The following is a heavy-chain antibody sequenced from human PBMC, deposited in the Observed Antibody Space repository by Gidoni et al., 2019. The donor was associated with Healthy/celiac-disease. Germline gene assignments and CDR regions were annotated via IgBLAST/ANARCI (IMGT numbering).Heavy chain of an antibody. V-gene: IGHV3-23*01. CDR2: ISVSGGST. CDR1: GFPFSRYA. CDR3: AKAIKSGVATIY. J-gene: IGHJ4*02. Sequence: EVQLLESGGGWVQPGGSVSLSCAASGFPFSRYAMSWVRQAPGKGLEWVSAISVSGGSTYYADSVKGRCTISSYNSKNTLYLQMNSLRAEDTAVYYCAKAIKSGVATIYWGQGTLVTVSS. D-gene: IGHD5-12*01.